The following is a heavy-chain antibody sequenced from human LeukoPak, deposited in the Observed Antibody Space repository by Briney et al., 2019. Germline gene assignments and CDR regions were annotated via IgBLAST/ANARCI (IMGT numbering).Heavy chain of an antibody. CDR2: ISGSGGST. V-gene: IGHV3-23*01. D-gene: IGHD2-21*01. J-gene: IGHJ4*02. CDR1: GFTFSSYA. CDR3: AKASYSPTTPFDY. Sequence: GGSLRLSCAASGFTFSSYAMSWVRQAPGKGLEWVSGISGSGGSTYYADSVKGRFTIARDNSKNTLYLQMNSLRAEDTAVYYFAKASYSPTTPFDYWGQGTLVTVSS.